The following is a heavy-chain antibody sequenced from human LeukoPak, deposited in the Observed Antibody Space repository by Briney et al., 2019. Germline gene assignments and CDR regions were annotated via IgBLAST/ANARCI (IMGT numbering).Heavy chain of an antibody. D-gene: IGHD1-1*01. CDR1: GGSISSYY. V-gene: IGHV4-59*01. J-gene: IGHJ5*02. Sequence: SETLSLTCTVSGGSISSYYWSWIRQPPGKGLEWIGYISYSGSTNFNPSLKSRVTISVDTSKNQFSLKLSSVTAADTTVYYCAREGTAGTNLNWFDPWGQGTLVTVSS. CDR3: AREGTAGTNLNWFDP. CDR2: ISYSGST.